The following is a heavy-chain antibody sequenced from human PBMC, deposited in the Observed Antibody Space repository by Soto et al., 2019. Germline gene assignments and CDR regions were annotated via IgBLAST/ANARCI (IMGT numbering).Heavy chain of an antibody. CDR3: ARDLASPENWFDP. J-gene: IGHJ5*02. CDR1: GYTFTSYA. CDR2: INAGNGNT. V-gene: IGHV1-3*01. D-gene: IGHD3-3*02. Sequence: ASVKVSCKASGYTFTSYAMHWVRQAPGQRLEWMGWINAGNGNTKYSQKFRGRVTITADESTSTAHMELSSLRSEDTAVYYCARDLASPENWFDPWGQGTLVTVSS.